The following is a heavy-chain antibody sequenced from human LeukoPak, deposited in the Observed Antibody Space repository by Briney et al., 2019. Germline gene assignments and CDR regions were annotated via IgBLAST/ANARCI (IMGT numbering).Heavy chain of an antibody. CDR3: AKAAGAHSSSWGYFDY. J-gene: IGHJ4*02. Sequence: SLRLSCAASGFTFDDYAMQWVREAPGKGLEWVSGISWNGGSIAYADSVKGRFTISRDNAKNSLYLRMNTLRAEDTALYYCAKAAGAHSSSWGYFDYWGQGTLVTVSS. D-gene: IGHD6-13*01. CDR2: ISWNGGSI. CDR1: GFTFDDYA. V-gene: IGHV3-9*01.